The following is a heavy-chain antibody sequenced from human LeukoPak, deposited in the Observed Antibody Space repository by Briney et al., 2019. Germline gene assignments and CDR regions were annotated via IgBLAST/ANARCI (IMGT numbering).Heavy chain of an antibody. CDR3: ARGGHYYGSRSAEYFQH. D-gene: IGHD3-22*01. J-gene: IGHJ1*01. V-gene: IGHV3-33*01. CDR1: GFTFSSYG. Sequence: GRSLRLSCAASGFTFSSYGMRWVRQAPGKGLEWVAVIWYDGSNKYYADSVKGRFTISRDNSKNTLYLQMNSLRAEDTAVYYCARGGHYYGSRSAEYFQHWGQGTLVTVSS. CDR2: IWYDGSNK.